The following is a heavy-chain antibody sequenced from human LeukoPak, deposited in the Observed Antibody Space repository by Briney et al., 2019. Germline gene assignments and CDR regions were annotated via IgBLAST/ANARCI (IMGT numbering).Heavy chain of an antibody. CDR3: ARNGGIFGVVTNFDI. J-gene: IGHJ3*02. CDR2: ISSSGSTI. V-gene: IGHV3-48*03. Sequence: PGGSLRLSCAASGFTFSSYEMNWVRQAPGKGLEWVSYISSSGSTIYYADSVKGRFTISRDNAKNSLCLQMNSLRAEDTAVYYCARNGGIFGVVTNFDIWGQGTMVTVSS. CDR1: GFTFSSYE. D-gene: IGHD3-3*01.